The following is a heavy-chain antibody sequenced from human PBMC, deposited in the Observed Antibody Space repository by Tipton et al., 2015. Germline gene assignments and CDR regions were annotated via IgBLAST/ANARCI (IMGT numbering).Heavy chain of an antibody. V-gene: IGHV3-23*01. D-gene: IGHD6-13*01. Sequence: GSLRLSCAASGFTFSSYAMGWVRQAPGKGLEWVSGISGSGGSTNYADSVKGRFTISRDNSKSALYLQMNSLRAEDTAVYYCVKRAAAGTRAFDYWGQGILVTVSS. J-gene: IGHJ4*02. CDR3: VKRAAAGTRAFDY. CDR1: GFTFSSYA. CDR2: ISGSGGST.